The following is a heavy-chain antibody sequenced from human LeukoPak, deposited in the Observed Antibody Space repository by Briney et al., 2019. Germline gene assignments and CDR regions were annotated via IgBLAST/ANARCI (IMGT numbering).Heavy chain of an antibody. CDR2: ISSSGSTI. V-gene: IGHV3-11*01. CDR1: GFTFSDYY. D-gene: IGHD5-18*01. CDR3: ARDGAMVSRSAFDI. J-gene: IGHJ3*02. Sequence: GGSLRLSCAASGFTFSDYYMSWIRQAPGKGLEWVSYISSSGSTIYYADSVKGRFTISRDNAKNSLYLQMNSLRAEDTAVYYCARDGAMVSRSAFDIWGQGTMVTVSS.